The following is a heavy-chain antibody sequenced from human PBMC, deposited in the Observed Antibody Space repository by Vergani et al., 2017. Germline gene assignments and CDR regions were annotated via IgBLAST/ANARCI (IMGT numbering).Heavy chain of an antibody. V-gene: IGHV3-23*01. CDR2: ISGSGGST. CDR3: AKVFSRGPSVGATIGDFDY. D-gene: IGHD1-26*01. CDR1: GFTFSSYA. Sequence: EVQLLESGGGLVQPGGSLRLSCAASGFTFSSYAMSWVRQAPGKGLEWVSAISGSGGSTYYADSVKGRFTISRDNSKNTLYLQMNSLRAEDTAVYYCAKVFSRGPSVGATIGDFDYWGQGTLVTVSS. J-gene: IGHJ4*02.